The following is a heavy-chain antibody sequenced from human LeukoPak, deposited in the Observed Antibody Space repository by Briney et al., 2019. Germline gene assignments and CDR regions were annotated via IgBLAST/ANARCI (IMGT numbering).Heavy chain of an antibody. CDR3: AKVARIVVVYYYGMDV. V-gene: IGHV3-30*02. J-gene: IGHJ6*02. Sequence: PGGSLRLSCAASGFTFSSYGMHWVRQAPGKGLEWVAFIRYDGSNKYYADSVKGRLTISRDNSTNTLYLQMNSLRAEDTAVYYCAKVARIVVVYYYGMDVWGQGTTVTVSS. CDR1: GFTFSSYG. D-gene: IGHD2-15*01. CDR2: IRYDGSNK.